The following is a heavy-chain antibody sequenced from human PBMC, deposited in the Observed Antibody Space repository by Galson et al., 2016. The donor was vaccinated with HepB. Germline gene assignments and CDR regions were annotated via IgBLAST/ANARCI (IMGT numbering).Heavy chain of an antibody. CDR3: VKVRREWPVTGY. D-gene: IGHD3-3*01. CDR2: IDPRSGDT. V-gene: IGHV1-2*02. J-gene: IGHJ4*02. CDR1: YTFIGFY. Sequence: YTFIGFYIHWVRQAPGQGLEWMGWIDPRSGDTKYAQNFQGRVTMSRDTSISTAYMELTRLTADDTAVYYFVKVRREWPVTGYWGQGTLVSVSS.